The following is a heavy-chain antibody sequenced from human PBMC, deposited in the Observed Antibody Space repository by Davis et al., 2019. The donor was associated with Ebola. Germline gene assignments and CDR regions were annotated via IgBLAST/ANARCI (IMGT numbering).Heavy chain of an antibody. Sequence: PGGSLRLSCAASGFTFTTYAMSWVRQAPGKGLEWVSGISGSGRSTYYADSVKGRFTISRDNSKNTLYLQMNSLRAEDTAVYYCARGDYQDSSGYWVDAFDIWGQGTMVTVSS. CDR2: ISGSGRST. V-gene: IGHV3-23*01. D-gene: IGHD3-22*01. CDR1: GFTFTTYA. CDR3: ARGDYQDSSGYWVDAFDI. J-gene: IGHJ3*02.